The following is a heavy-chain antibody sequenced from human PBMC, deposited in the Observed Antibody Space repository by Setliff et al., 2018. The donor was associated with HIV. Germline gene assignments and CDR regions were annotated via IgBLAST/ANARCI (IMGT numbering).Heavy chain of an antibody. CDR2: INHSGST. V-gene: IGHV4-34*01. Sequence: SETLSLTCAVYGGSLSGYHWSWIRQSPEKGLEWIGEINHSGSTNYNPSLKSRVTMSVDTSKNQFSLKLSSVTATDTAVYYCARGGGYDRSGYYPFDYWGQGTPVTVSS. CDR3: ARGGGYDRSGYYPFDY. CDR1: GGSLSGYH. J-gene: IGHJ4*02. D-gene: IGHD3-22*01.